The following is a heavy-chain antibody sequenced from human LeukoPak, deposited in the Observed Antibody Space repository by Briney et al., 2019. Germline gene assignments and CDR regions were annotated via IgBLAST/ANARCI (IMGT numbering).Heavy chain of an antibody. J-gene: IGHJ6*02. CDR2: IIPIFGTA. Sequence: GASVKVSCKASGGTFSSYAISWVRQAPGQGLEWMGGIIPIFGTANCAQKFQGRVTITADESTSTAYMELSSLRSEDTAVYYCAREIKGFLEWSLSRGMDVWGQGTTVTVSS. CDR3: AREIKGFLEWSLSRGMDV. V-gene: IGHV1-69*13. D-gene: IGHD3-3*01. CDR1: GGTFSSYA.